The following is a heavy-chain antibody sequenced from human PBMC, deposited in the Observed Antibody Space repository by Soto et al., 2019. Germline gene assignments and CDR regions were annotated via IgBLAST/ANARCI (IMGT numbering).Heavy chain of an antibody. CDR1: GFTFSDYY. J-gene: IGHJ6*02. D-gene: IGHD6-13*01. Sequence: GGSLRLSCAGSGFTFSDYYMSWVRQAPGQGLEWVSYMSSSGVTVFYADSVKGRFTISRDNAKNSLYLQMYSLRAEDSAVYYCARNTISAAGADYYGLDVWGQGTTVTVSS. V-gene: IGHV3-11*01. CDR3: ARNTISAAGADYYGLDV. CDR2: MSSSGVTV.